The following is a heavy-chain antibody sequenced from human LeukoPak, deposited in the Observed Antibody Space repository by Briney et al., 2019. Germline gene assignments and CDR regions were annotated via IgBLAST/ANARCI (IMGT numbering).Heavy chain of an antibody. CDR3: ARRFLTAQVIDI. V-gene: IGHV3-30-3*01. CDR2: ISHDGSNK. Sequence: QAGGSLRLSCVASGFTFSSYAINWVRQAPGKGPEWLAFISHDGSNKYYADSVKGRFTISRDNSKSTLFLQMNSLRPEDTSMYYCARRFLTAQVIDIWGQGTTVTVS. D-gene: IGHD2-21*02. J-gene: IGHJ3*02. CDR1: GFTFSSYA.